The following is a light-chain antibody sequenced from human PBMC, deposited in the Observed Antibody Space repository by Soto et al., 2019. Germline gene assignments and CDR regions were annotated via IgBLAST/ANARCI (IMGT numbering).Light chain of an antibody. CDR3: CSYAGSYSYV. J-gene: IGLJ1*01. CDR2: DVS. CDR1: SSDVGGYNY. Sequence: QSALTQPRSVSGSPGQSVTISCTGTSSDVGGYNYVSWYQQHPGKAPKLMIYDVSKRPSGVPDRFSGYKSGNTASLTISGLQAEDEAEYYCCSYAGSYSYVFGTGTKVTVL. V-gene: IGLV2-11*01.